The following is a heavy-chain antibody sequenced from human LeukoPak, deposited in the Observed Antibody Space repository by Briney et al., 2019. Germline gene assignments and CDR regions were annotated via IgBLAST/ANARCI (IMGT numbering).Heavy chain of an antibody. D-gene: IGHD1-14*01. Sequence: PSQTLSLTCTVSGGSISSGSYYWYWMRQPPGKGLEWIGYVWYSGTTKYNPSLKSRVTISVDTSKNQFSLKLNYVTAADTAVYYCAKGGPEASAGLTWFDPWGQGTRVTVSS. J-gene: IGHJ5*02. CDR3: AKGGPEASAGLTWFDP. CDR2: VWYSGTT. V-gene: IGHV4-61*01. CDR1: GGSISSGSYY.